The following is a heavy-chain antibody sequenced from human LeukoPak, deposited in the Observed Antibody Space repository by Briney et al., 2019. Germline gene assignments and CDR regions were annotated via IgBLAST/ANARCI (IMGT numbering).Heavy chain of an antibody. D-gene: IGHD1-26*01. CDR1: SSSFNFYY. CDR2: IHASGST. CDR3: AGVQSVFVADQWVEGFLDY. Sequence: SETLSLTCIVSSSSFNFYYWSWIRQPAGKGLEWIGRIHASGSTSYNPSLKSRLTMSIDTATTQFSLKLTSVTAADMAVYYCAGVQSVFVADQWVEGFLDYWGRGALVTVSS. V-gene: IGHV4-4*07. J-gene: IGHJ4*02.